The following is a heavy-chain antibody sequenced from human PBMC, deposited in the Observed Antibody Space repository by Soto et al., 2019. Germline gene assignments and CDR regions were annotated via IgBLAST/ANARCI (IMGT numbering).Heavy chain of an antibody. CDR2: ISATSDAA. CDR1: GLPFSTSA. J-gene: IGHJ6*02. V-gene: IGHV3-23*01. Sequence: EVQLLASGGGLVQPGGSLRLSCAASGLPFSTSAMNWVRQAPGKGLEWVSIISATSDAAYYAASVKGRFTTSRDNSQNTLYLQMDSLRPEDTAVYYCGKYSGSYPVYNGMTVWGQGTTVTVAS. CDR3: GKYSGSYPVYNGMTV. D-gene: IGHD1-26*01.